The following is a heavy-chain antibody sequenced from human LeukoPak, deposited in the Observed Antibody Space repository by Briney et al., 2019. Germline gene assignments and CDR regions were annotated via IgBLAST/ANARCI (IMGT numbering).Heavy chain of an antibody. V-gene: IGHV4-34*01. CDR1: GGSFSGYY. CDR2: INHSGST. D-gene: IGHD3-3*01. J-gene: IGHJ4*02. Sequence: SETLSLTCAVYGGSFSGYYWSWIRQPPGKGLEWIGEINHSGSTNYNPSLKSRVTISVDTSKNQFSLKLSSVTAADTAVYYCARDLGRQRWLSGLDYWGQGTLVTVSS. CDR3: ARDLGRQRWLSGLDY.